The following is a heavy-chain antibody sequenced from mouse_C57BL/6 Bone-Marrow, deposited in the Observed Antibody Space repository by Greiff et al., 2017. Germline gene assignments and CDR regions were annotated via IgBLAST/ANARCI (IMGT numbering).Heavy chain of an antibody. J-gene: IGHJ4*01. D-gene: IGHD2-4*01. CDR3: AIYDYDDAMDY. CDR1: GYTFTTYP. Sequence: QVQLKESGAELVKPGASVKMSCKASGYTFTTYPLEWMKQNHGKSLELIGNFHPYNDDTKYNEKFKGKATLTVEKSSSTVYLELSRLTSDDSAVYYCAIYDYDDAMDYWGQGTSVTVSS. CDR2: FHPYNDDT. V-gene: IGHV1-47*01.